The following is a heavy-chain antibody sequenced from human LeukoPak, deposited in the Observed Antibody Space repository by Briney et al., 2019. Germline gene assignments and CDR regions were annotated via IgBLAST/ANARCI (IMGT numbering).Heavy chain of an antibody. CDR3: AKGPYDILTGYYLYFDY. J-gene: IGHJ4*02. CDR1: GFTFSSYA. V-gene: IGHV3-23*01. D-gene: IGHD3-9*01. Sequence: GGSLRLSCAASGFTFSSYAMSWVRQAPGKGLEWVSAISGSGGSTYYADSVKGRFTISRDNSKNTLYLQMNSLRAEDTAVYYCAKGPYDILTGYYLYFDYWGQGTLVTVSS. CDR2: ISGSGGST.